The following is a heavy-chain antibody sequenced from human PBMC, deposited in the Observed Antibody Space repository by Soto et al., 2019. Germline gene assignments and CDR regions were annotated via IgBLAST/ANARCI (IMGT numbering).Heavy chain of an antibody. J-gene: IGHJ3*02. V-gene: IGHV3-15*07. D-gene: IGHD2-15*01. Sequence: EVQLVESGGGLVKPGGPLRLSCAASGFTFSDAWVSWVRQAPGKGLEWVGRIKDKTEGGAIDYAAPVKGRFTISRDDSRDTLYLQMDGLKTEDTAVYYCTTYRATRGWYPFDIWGQGTMVTVSS. CDR3: TTYRATRGWYPFDI. CDR2: IKDKTEGGAI. CDR1: GFTFSDAW.